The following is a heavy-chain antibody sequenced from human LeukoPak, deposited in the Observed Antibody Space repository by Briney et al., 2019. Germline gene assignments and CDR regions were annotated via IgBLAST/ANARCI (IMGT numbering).Heavy chain of an antibody. CDR3: AREDIVVVPAATTNYGMDV. V-gene: IGHV4-4*07. Sequence: SETLSLTCTVSGGSISSYYWSWIRQPAGKGLEWIGRIYTSGSTNYNPSLKSRVTMSVDTSKNQFSLKLSSVTAADTAVYYCAREDIVVVPAATTNYGMDVWGKGTTVTVSS. CDR1: GGSISSYY. CDR2: IYTSGST. J-gene: IGHJ6*04. D-gene: IGHD2-2*01.